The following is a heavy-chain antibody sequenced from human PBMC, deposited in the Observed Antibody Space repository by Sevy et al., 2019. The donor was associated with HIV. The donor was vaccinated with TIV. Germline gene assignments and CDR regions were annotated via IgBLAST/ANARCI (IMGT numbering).Heavy chain of an antibody. CDR1: GITLTPYW. D-gene: IGHD3-22*01. V-gene: IGHV3-74*01. J-gene: IGHJ4*02. Sequence: GGSLRLSCAASGITLTPYWMHWVRQVPGNGLVWVSRINSDGSSTSYAESVKGRFTISRDNGKNTVYLQMKSLRVEDTAVYFCSRGLYYYDMRGHQEPGDYWGQGVVVTVSS. CDR2: INSDGSST. CDR3: SRGLYYYDMRGHQEPGDY.